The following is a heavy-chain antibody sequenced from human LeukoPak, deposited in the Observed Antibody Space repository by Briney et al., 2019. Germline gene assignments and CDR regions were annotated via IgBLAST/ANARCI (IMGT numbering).Heavy chain of an antibody. V-gene: IGHV4-39*01. Sequence: SETLSLTCTVSGGSISSSSYYWGWIRQPPGKGLEWIGRLYYSGSTYYNPSLKRRVTISVATSKNQFSLKLSSVTAADTAVYYCAGHPAFGMVRGVTYYFDYWGQGTLVTVSS. D-gene: IGHD3-10*01. J-gene: IGHJ4*02. CDR2: LYYSGST. CDR3: AGHPAFGMVRGVTYYFDY. CDR1: GGSISSSSYY.